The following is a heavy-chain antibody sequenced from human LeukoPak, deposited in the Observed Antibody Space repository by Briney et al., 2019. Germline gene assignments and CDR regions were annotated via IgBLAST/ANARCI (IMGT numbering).Heavy chain of an antibody. CDR1: GGTFSSYA. CDR2: IIPIFGTA. J-gene: IGHJ6*02. V-gene: IGHV1-69*13. Sequence: ASVKVSCKASGGTFSSYAISWVRQAPGQGLEWMGGIIPIFGTANYAQKFQGRVTITADESTSTAYMELSSLRSEDTAVYYCARSSRGHFHYYYYGMDVWGQGTTVTVSS. D-gene: IGHD6-25*01. CDR3: ARSSRGHFHYYYYGMDV.